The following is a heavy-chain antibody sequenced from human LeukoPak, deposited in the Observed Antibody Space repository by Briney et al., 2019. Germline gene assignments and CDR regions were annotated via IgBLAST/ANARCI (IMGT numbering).Heavy chain of an antibody. CDR3: ARATTPYYGDYVPFDP. Sequence: VASVTVSCTASGYTFTIYYMHWVRQAPGQGLEWMGXXXPSGGSTSYAQKFXXRVTMTRDTSTSTVYMELSSLRSEDTAVYYCARATTPYYGDYVPFDPWGQGTLVTVSS. D-gene: IGHD4-17*01. CDR2: XXPSGGST. J-gene: IGHJ5*02. V-gene: IGHV1-46*01. CDR1: GYTFTIYY.